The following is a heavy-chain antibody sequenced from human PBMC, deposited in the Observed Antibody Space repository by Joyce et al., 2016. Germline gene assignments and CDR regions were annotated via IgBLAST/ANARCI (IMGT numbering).Heavy chain of an antibody. CDR3: GVGPRYYYGSMSYGGDFDY. Sequence: EVQLVESGGGLIQPGRSLKLSCTASGFIFGDYAMRWFRQAPGKGLEWVGFMRSQAYGETAEFAASVNGRFSISRDDSRSIAYLQMNSLKIEDTAVYYCGVGPRYYYGSMSYGGDFDYWGQGTLVTVSS. D-gene: IGHD3-10*01. J-gene: IGHJ4*02. CDR1: GFIFGDYA. CDR2: MRSQAYGETA. V-gene: IGHV3-49*03.